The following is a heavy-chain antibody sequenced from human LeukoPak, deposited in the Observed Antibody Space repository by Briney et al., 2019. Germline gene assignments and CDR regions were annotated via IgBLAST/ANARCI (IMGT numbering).Heavy chain of an antibody. Sequence: GGSLRLSCAASGFTFSSYAMHWVRQAPGKGLEWVAVISYDGSNKYYADSVKGRFTISRGNSKNTLYLQMNSLRAEDTAVYYCARDAAYFDYWGQGTLVTVSS. D-gene: IGHD6-13*01. CDR2: ISYDGSNK. V-gene: IGHV3-30-3*01. CDR1: GFTFSSYA. J-gene: IGHJ4*02. CDR3: ARDAAYFDY.